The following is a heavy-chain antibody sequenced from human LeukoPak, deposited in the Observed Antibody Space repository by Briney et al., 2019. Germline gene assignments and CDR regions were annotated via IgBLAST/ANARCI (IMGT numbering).Heavy chain of an antibody. CDR3: ARVSRGATLDY. CDR2: INHSGST. Sequence: SETLSLTCAVYGGSFSGYYWNWIRQPPGKGLEWIGEINHSGSTNYNPSLKSRVTISVDRSKNQFSLKLSSVTAADTAVYYCARVSRGATLDYWGQGTLVTVSS. V-gene: IGHV4-34*01. J-gene: IGHJ4*02. D-gene: IGHD1-26*01. CDR1: GGSFSGYY.